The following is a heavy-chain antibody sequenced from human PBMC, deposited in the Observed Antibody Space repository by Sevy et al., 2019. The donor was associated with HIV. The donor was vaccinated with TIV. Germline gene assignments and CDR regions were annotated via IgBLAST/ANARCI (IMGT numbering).Heavy chain of an antibody. Sequence: SETLSLTCAVSGGSISSSNWWSWVRQPPGKGLEWIGEIYRSGSTNYNPSLKSRVTISVDKSKNQFSLKLGSVTAADTAVYYCARGRGVIAGARHSYYMDVWGKGTTVTVSS. D-gene: IGHD3-10*01. CDR1: GGSISSSNW. CDR3: ARGRGVIAGARHSYYMDV. CDR2: IYRSGST. V-gene: IGHV4-4*02. J-gene: IGHJ6*03.